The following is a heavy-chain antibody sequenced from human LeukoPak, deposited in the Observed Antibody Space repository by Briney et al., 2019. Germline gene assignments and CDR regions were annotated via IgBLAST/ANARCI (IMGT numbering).Heavy chain of an antibody. D-gene: IGHD6-19*01. J-gene: IGHJ4*02. Sequence: SETLSLTCTVSGGSISSSSYYWGWIRQPPGKGLEWIGTIYYSGSTYYNPSLKSRVTISVDTSKNQFSLNLGSVTAADTAVYYCARGNSGFSDYWGQGTLVTVSS. CDR1: GGSISSSSYY. CDR2: IYYSGST. V-gene: IGHV4-39*01. CDR3: ARGNSGFSDY.